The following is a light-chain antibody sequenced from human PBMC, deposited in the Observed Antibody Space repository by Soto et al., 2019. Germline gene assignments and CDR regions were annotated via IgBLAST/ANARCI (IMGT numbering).Light chain of an antibody. CDR2: AAS. CDR1: QSISNY. J-gene: IGKJ4*01. CDR3: QQSYSTPQELT. Sequence: DIQITQSPSSLSASVGDRVTITCRASQSISNYLNWYQQKPGKAPKLLIYAASSLQSGVPSRFSGSGSGTDFTLTISSLQPEDFATYYCQQSYSTPQELTFGGGTKVEI. V-gene: IGKV1-39*01.